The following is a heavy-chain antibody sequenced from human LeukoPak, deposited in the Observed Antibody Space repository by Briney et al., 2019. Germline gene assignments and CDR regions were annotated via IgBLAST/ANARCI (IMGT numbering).Heavy chain of an antibody. J-gene: IGHJ4*02. D-gene: IGHD3-22*01. V-gene: IGHV4-30-4*01. CDR1: GGSISSGNYY. CDR3: AREVIV. CDR2: IYYSGST. Sequence: PSETLSLTCTLSGGSISSGNYYWSCIRQPPGTGLEWLAYIYYSGSTYYNPSLKSRLTISGNTPKNQFSLKLTSVTAADTAVYYCAREVIVWGQGTLVTVSS.